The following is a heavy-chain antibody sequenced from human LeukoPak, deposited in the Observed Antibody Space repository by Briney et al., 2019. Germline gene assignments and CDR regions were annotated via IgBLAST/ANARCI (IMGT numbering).Heavy chain of an antibody. V-gene: IGHV3-15*01. D-gene: IGHD6-19*01. CDR1: GFTFSNAW. J-gene: IGHJ4*02. CDR2: INSKTDGGTT. CDR3: LGLSGWTDY. Sequence: GGSLRLSCAASGFTFSNAWMSWVRQAPGKGLEWVGRINSKTDGGTTDYAAPVKGRFTISRDDSKNTLYLQMNSLKTEDTAVYYCLGLSGWTDYWGQGTLVTVSS.